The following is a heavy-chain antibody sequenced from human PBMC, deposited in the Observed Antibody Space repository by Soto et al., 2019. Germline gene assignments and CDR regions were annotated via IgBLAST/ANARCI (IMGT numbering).Heavy chain of an antibody. V-gene: IGHV4-30-4*01. CDR2: IYYSGST. CDR1: GGSISSGDYY. CDR3: ATSADIVANDGMDV. D-gene: IGHD5-12*01. Sequence: QVQLQESGPGLVKPSQTLSLTCTVSGGSISSGDYYWSWIRQPPGKGLEWIGYIYYSGSTYYNPSLKRQVTISVDTSKNQFSLKLSSVTAADTAVYYCATSADIVANDGMDVWGQGTTVTVSS. J-gene: IGHJ6*02.